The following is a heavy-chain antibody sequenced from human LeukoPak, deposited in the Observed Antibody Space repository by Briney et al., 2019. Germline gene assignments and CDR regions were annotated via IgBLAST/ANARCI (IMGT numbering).Heavy chain of an antibody. V-gene: IGHV4-38-2*01. D-gene: IGHD5-24*01. CDR3: ASRRRDGYNFDAFDI. J-gene: IGHJ3*02. Sequence: PSETLSLTCAVSGYSISSGYYWGWIRQPPGKGLEWIGSIYHSGSTYYNPSLKSRVTISVDTSKNQFSLKLSSVTAADTAVYYSASRRRDGYNFDAFDIWGQGTMVTVSS. CDR1: GYSISSGYY. CDR2: IYHSGST.